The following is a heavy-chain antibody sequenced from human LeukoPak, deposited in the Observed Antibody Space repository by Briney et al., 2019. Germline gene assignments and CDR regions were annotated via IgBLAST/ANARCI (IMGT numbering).Heavy chain of an antibody. Sequence: GGSLRLSCAGSGFTFHSYWKNWVLQAPGKGLVWVSRINSDGSSTSYADSVKGRFTISRDNAKNTLYLQMNSLRGEDTAVYYCARGTGSSVFDYWGQRSLVTVSS. D-gene: IGHD6-19*01. J-gene: IGHJ4*02. CDR2: INSDGSST. CDR3: ARGTGSSVFDY. CDR1: GFTFHSYW. V-gene: IGHV3-74*01.